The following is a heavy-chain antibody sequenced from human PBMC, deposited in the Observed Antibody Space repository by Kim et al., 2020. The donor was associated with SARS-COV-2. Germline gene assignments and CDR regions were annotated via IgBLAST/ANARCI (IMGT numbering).Heavy chain of an antibody. CDR3: ARDLTVTTQYYYYYYGMDV. CDR1: GYTFTSYY. J-gene: IGHJ6*02. V-gene: IGHV1-46*03. D-gene: IGHD4-17*01. CDR2: INPSGGST. Sequence: ASVKVSCKASGYTFTSYYMHWVRQAPGQGLEWMGIINPSGGSTSYAQKFQGRVTMTRDTSTSTVYMELSSLRSEDTAVYYCARDLTVTTQYYYYYYGMDVWGQGPTVTVS.